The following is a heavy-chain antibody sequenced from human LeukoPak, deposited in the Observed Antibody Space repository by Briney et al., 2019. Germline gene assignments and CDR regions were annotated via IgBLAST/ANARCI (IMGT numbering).Heavy chain of an antibody. V-gene: IGHV4-59*08. D-gene: IGHD2-15*01. J-gene: IGHJ4*02. CDR3: ASQYCSGGSCYLDY. CDR1: GGSISSYY. Sequence: PSETLSLTCTVSGGSISSYYWSWIRQPPGKGLEWIGYIYYGGSTNYNPSLKSRVTISVDTSKNQFSLKLSSVTAADTAVYYCASQYCSGGSCYLDYWGQGTLVTVSS. CDR2: IYYGGST.